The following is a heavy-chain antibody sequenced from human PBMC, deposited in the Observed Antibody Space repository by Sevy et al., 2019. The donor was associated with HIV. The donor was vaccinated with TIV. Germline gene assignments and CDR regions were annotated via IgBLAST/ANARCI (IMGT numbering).Heavy chain of an antibody. Sequence: GGSLRLSCAASGFTFSKAWMTWVRQAPGKGLEWVGHIKSKSDGGTTDYAAPVKDKMRISRDDSKSTLYLQLNSLKTEDTAVYFGATVVRLVGDPHFGFFDLWGRGTLVTVSS. CDR3: ATVVRLVGDPHFGFFDL. D-gene: IGHD2-21*01. CDR1: GFTFSKAW. J-gene: IGHJ2*01. V-gene: IGHV3-15*01. CDR2: IKSKSDGGTT.